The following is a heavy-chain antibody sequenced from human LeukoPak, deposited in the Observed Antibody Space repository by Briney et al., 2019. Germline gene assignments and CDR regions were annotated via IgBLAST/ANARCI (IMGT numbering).Heavy chain of an antibody. V-gene: IGHV3-9*01. CDR1: GFTFDDYV. D-gene: IGHD3-10*01. J-gene: IGHJ4*02. CDR3: AKDMGSGSYYNFDN. Sequence: GGSLRLYCVASGFTFDDYVMHWVRPAPGKGLEWVSGISWNSGSIGYADSLKGRFIISRDNAKNSLYLQMNSLRAEDTALYYCAKDMGSGSYYNFDNWGQGTLVTVSS. CDR2: ISWNSGSI.